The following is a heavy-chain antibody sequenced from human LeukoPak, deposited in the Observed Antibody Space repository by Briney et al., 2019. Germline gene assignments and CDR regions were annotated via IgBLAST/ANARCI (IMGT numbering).Heavy chain of an antibody. Sequence: SETLSLTCAVYGGSFSTYYWSWIRQPPGTGLEWIGEINHSGTINYNPSLESRVTMSIDTSKNQLSLKLRSVTAADTAVYYCASNPHRDGPLNCWGQGTLVTVSS. D-gene: IGHD5-24*01. CDR2: INHSGTI. CDR1: GGSFSTYY. J-gene: IGHJ4*02. V-gene: IGHV4-34*01. CDR3: ASNPHRDGPLNC.